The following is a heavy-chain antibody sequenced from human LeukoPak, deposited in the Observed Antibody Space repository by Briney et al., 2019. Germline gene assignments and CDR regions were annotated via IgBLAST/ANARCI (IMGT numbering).Heavy chain of an antibody. CDR3: AKDSGWFRFDY. CDR2: IKQDGSDN. CDR1: GFTFSTSW. V-gene: IGHV3-7*03. D-gene: IGHD6-13*01. Sequence: GGSLRLSCAASGFTFSTSWMTWVRQAPGKGLEWVANIKQDGSDNYYMDSVKGRFTISRDNAKNSLYLQMNSLRAEDTAVYYCAKDSGWFRFDYWGQGTLVTVSS. J-gene: IGHJ4*02.